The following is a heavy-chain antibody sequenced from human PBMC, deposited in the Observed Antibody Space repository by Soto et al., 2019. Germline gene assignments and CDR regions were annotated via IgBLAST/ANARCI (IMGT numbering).Heavy chain of an antibody. J-gene: IGHJ3*02. CDR3: ARALPTYYYGSGSYHDAFDI. CDR2: IYYSGST. Sequence: SETLSLTCTVSGGSISSSSYYWGWIRQPPGKGLEWIGSIYYSGSTYYNPSLKSRVTISVDTSKNQFSLKLSSVTAADTAVYYCARALPTYYYGSGSYHDAFDIWGQGTMVTVSS. V-gene: IGHV4-39*01. CDR1: GGSISSSSYY. D-gene: IGHD3-10*01.